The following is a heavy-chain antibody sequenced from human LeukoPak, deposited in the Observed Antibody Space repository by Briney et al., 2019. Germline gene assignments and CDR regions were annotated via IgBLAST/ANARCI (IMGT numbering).Heavy chain of an antibody. J-gene: IGHJ6*03. CDR3: ARTTEGYCSSASCFGFSYSYYMDV. CDR1: GGSISSYC. D-gene: IGHD2-2*01. Sequence: SETLSLTCTVSGGSISSYCWSWIRQPPGKGLEWIGYIYYSGSTNYNPSLKSRVTISVDTSKNQFSLKLSSVIAADTAVYYCARTTEGYCSSASCFGFSYSYYMDVWGKGTTVTISS. CDR2: IYYSGST. V-gene: IGHV4-59*01.